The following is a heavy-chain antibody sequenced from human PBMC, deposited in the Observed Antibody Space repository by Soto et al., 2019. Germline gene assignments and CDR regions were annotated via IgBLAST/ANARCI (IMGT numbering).Heavy chain of an antibody. CDR2: ISSSSSTI. CDR3: ARVGVLWFGESWGVDV. V-gene: IGHV3-48*02. J-gene: IGHJ6*02. CDR1: GFTFSSYS. D-gene: IGHD3-10*01. Sequence: GGSLRLSCAASGFTFSSYSMNWVRQAPGKGLEWVSYISSSSSTIYYADSVKGRFTISRDNAKNSLYLQMNSLRDEDTAVYYCARVGVLWFGESWGVDVWGQGTTVTVSS.